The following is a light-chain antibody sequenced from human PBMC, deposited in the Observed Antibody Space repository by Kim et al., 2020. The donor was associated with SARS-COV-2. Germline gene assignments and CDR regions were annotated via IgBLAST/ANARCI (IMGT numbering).Light chain of an antibody. Sequence: VSPGPTATITSSGDKWGDYFAAWYQHKPGQSPKLIIFQDTKRPSGVTERFSGSNSRNTATLTISGTQPMDEADYFCQAWDNSILWVFGGGTQLTVL. CDR1: KWGDYF. CDR3: QAWDNSILWV. V-gene: IGLV3-1*01. J-gene: IGLJ3*02. CDR2: QDT.